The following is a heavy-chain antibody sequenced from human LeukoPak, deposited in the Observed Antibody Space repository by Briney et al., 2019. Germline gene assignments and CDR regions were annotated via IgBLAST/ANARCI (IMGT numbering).Heavy chain of an antibody. CDR2: ISYDGSNK. Sequence: PGGSLRLSCAASGFTFSSYGMHWVRQAPGKGLEWVAVISYDGSNKYYADSVKGRFTISRDNSKNTLYLQMNSLRAEDTAVYYCAKDSRRYCSSTSCYTTDHWGQGTLVTVSS. D-gene: IGHD2-2*02. J-gene: IGHJ4*02. V-gene: IGHV3-30*18. CDR1: GFTFSSYG. CDR3: AKDSRRYCSSTSCYTTDH.